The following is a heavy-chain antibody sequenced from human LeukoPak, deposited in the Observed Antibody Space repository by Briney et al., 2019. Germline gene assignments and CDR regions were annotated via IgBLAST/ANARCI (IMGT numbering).Heavy chain of an antibody. D-gene: IGHD6-19*01. CDR3: ASAYSSGWQGDAFDI. CDR2: IYPGDSDT. V-gene: IGHV5-51*01. CDR1: GYSFTSYW. Sequence: GESLKISCKGSGYSFTSYWIGWVRQMPGKGLEWMGIIYPGDSDTGYSPSLQGQVTISADKSISTAYLQWSSLKASDTAMYYCASAYSSGWQGDAFDIWGQGTMVTVSS. J-gene: IGHJ3*02.